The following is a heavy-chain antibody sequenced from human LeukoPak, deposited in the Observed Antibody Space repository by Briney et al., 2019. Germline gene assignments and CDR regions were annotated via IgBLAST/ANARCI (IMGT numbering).Heavy chain of an antibody. J-gene: IGHJ4*02. D-gene: IGHD3/OR15-3a*01. V-gene: IGHV3-74*01. CDR2: INSDGSST. Sequence: GGSLRLSCAASGFTFSSYWMHWVRQAPGKGLVWVSRINSDGSSTSYADSVKGRFTISRDNAKNTLYLQMNSLRAEDTAVYYCAREGLVTPFDYWGQGTLVTVSS. CDR3: AREGLVTPFDY. CDR1: GFTFSSYW.